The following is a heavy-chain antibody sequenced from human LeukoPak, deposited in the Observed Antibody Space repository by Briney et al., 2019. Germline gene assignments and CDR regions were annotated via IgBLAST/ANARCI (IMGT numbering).Heavy chain of an antibody. V-gene: IGHV3-7*01. J-gene: IGHJ4*02. CDR2: VNQDGNNK. CDR3: ARDEADPPLVNYRFDF. Sequence: GGSLRLSCAASGFTFSGYWMTWVRQAPGKGLEWVANVNQDGNNKNYVESVKGRFTISRDNAKNSLYLQMNSLRAEDAAIYYCARDEADPPLVNYRFDFWGQGTLVTVSS. D-gene: IGHD3-22*01. CDR1: GFTFSGYW.